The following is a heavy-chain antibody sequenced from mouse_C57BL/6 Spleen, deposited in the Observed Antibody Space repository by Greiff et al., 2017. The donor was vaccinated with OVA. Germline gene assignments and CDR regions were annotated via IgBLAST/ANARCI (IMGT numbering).Heavy chain of an antibody. D-gene: IGHD2-4*01. V-gene: IGHV1-81*01. J-gene: IGHJ4*01. Sequence: VQLQQSGAELARPGASVKLSCKASGYTFTSYGISWVKQRTGQGLEWIGEIYPRSGNTYYNEKFKGKATLTADKSSSTASLELRSLTSDDSAVYICAREDDNDEGDAMDDRGEGNSDTVSS. CDR2: IYPRSGNT. CDR1: GYTFTSYG. CDR3: AREDDNDEGDAMDD.